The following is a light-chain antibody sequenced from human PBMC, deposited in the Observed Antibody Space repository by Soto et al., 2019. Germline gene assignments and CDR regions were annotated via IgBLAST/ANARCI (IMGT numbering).Light chain of an antibody. CDR1: QDVSRS. Sequence: DTQLTQSPSFLSASVGDRVTIACRASQDVSRSVGWYQQKPGTAPKLLIPAASTLNSGVPARFSGGGSGTDFSLTISSLQPEDFATYYCQQLWTYPLTFGGGTKVEI. V-gene: IGKV1-9*01. CDR3: QQLWTYPLT. CDR2: AAS. J-gene: IGKJ4*01.